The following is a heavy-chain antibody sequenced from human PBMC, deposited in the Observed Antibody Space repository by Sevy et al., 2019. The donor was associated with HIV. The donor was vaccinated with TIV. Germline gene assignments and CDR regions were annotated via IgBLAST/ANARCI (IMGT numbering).Heavy chain of an antibody. V-gene: IGHV1-24*01. CDR3: ATVGLRYYSGASSYQGDWFDP. CDR1: GYTLTKLS. D-gene: IGHD2-15*01. Sequence: ASVKVSCKVSGYTLTKLSIHWVRQAPGKGLEWMGDFDPQDGETIYAERFQGRLTMTVDTSTDTAYMELSSLTSGDTAVYYCATVGLRYYSGASSYQGDWFDPWGQGTLVTVSS. J-gene: IGHJ5*02. CDR2: FDPQDGET.